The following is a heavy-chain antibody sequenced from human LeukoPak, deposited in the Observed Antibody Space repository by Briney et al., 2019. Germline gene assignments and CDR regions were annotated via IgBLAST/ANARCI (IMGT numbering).Heavy chain of an antibody. Sequence: GGSLRLSCAASGFTFSNYWMSWVRQAPGKGLEWVANIKQDGSEKYYVDSVKGRFTISRDNAKNSLYLQMNSLRAEDTAVYYCARVPTLHYFDYWGQGTLVPVSS. CDR2: IKQDGSEK. CDR1: GFTFSNYW. V-gene: IGHV3-7*01. J-gene: IGHJ4*02. CDR3: ARVPTLHYFDY.